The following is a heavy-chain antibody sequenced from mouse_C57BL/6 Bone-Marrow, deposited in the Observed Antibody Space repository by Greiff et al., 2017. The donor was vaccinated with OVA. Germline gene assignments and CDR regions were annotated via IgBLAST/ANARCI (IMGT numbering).Heavy chain of an antibody. V-gene: IGHV5-12*01. J-gene: IGHJ4*01. Sequence: EVKLVESGGGLVQPGGSLKLSCAASGFTFSDYYMYWVRQTPEKRLEWVAYISNGGGSTYYPDTVKGRFTISRDNAKNTLYLQMSRLKSEDTAMYYCARHGRLLSGAMDYWGQGTSVTVSS. CDR1: GFTFSDYY. D-gene: IGHD2-10*01. CDR3: ARHGRLLSGAMDY. CDR2: ISNGGGST.